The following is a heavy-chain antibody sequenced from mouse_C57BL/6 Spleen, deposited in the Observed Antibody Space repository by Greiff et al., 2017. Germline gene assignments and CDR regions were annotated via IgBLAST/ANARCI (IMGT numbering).Heavy chain of an antibody. Sequence: EVKLMESGPELVKPGASVKISCKASGYSFTGYYMNWVKQSPEKSLEWIGEINPSTGGTTYNQKFKAKATLTVDKSSSTAYMQLKSLTSEDSAVYYCARSGDGYLDYAMDYWGQGTSVTVSS. CDR3: ARSGDGYLDYAMDY. CDR2: INPSTGGT. J-gene: IGHJ4*01. V-gene: IGHV1-42*01. D-gene: IGHD2-3*01. CDR1: GYSFTGYY.